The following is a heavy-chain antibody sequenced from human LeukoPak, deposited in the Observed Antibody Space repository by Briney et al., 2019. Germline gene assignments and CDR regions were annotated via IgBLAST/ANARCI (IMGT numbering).Heavy chain of an antibody. CDR3: ARVWGSSAWYGLDL. CDR2: INPKNGGA. V-gene: IGHV1-2*02. CDR1: GYTFTSYG. J-gene: IGHJ4*02. Sequence: ASVKVSCKASGYTFTSYGISWVRLAPGQGLEWMGWINPKNGGANYARKFQGRVSMTRDTSISTAYMELSSLNSDDTALYYCARVWGSSAWYGLDLWGQGTLVTVSS. D-gene: IGHD6-19*01.